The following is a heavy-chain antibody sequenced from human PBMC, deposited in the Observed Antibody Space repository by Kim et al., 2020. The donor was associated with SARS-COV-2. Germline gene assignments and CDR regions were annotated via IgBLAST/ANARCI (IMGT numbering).Heavy chain of an antibody. D-gene: IGHD5-12*01. Sequence: GGSLRLSCVASGFSFGTFDMSWVRQAPRKGLKWVSVIKRPDDSAYYAESVKGRFTVSRDSARNTLYLQMNSLRVDDTAVYYCVKGAWLDYWGPGTLVTVSS. V-gene: IGHV3-23*01. CDR3: VKGAWLDY. CDR2: IKRPDDSA. J-gene: IGHJ4*02. CDR1: GFSFGTFD.